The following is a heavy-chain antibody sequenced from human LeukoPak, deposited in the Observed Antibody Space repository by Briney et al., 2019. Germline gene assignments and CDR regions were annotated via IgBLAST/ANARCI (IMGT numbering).Heavy chain of an antibody. CDR1: GISISSGYY. Sequence: SETLSLTCVVSGISISSGYYWGWIRQPPGKGLEWIANIHVSGTTFYNSSLNSRVAISIDTSKNQFSLKLSSVTAADTAVYFCAREAERRIVNWGRGTLVTVSS. CDR3: AREAERRIVN. D-gene: IGHD1-1*01. V-gene: IGHV4-38-2*02. J-gene: IGHJ4*02. CDR2: IHVSGTT.